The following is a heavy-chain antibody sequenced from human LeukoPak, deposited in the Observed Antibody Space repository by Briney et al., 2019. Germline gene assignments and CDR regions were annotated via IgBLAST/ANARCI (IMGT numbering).Heavy chain of an antibody. J-gene: IGHJ4*02. V-gene: IGHV3-21*04. CDR1: GFTFSSYS. CDR3: AKGGASVVVTAIRIAWY. Sequence: PGGSLRLSCAASGFTFSSYSMNWVRQAPGKGLEWVSSISSSSSYIYYADSVKGRFTISRDNAKNSLYLQMNSLRAEDTAVYYCAKGGASVVVTAIRIAWYWGQGTLVTVSS. D-gene: IGHD2-21*02. CDR2: ISSSSSYI.